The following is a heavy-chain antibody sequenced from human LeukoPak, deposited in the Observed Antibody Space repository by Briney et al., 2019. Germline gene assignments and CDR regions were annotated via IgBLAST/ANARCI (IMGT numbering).Heavy chain of an antibody. V-gene: IGHV3-21*01. CDR1: GFTFSSYS. J-gene: IGHJ4*02. D-gene: IGHD3-10*01. Sequence: GGSLRLSCAASGFTFSSYSMNWVRQAPGKGLEWVSSISSSSSYIYYADSVKGRFTISRDNAKNSLYLQMNSLRAEDTAVYYCARVRVRGIITYYFDYRGQGTLVTVSS. CDR3: ARVRVRGIITYYFDY. CDR2: ISSSSSYI.